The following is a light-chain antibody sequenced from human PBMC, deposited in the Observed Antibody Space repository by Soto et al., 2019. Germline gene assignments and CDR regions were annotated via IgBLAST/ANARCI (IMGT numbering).Light chain of an antibody. Sequence: SQLIQSPSTLSASVGDRDKITCRGTSSITTWLAWYQQKRGKAPTLLIYETSVLQTGVPSRFSGTGSETEFTLTIDSLQPDDVGTYYCQNYHVFGQGTKVEI. V-gene: IGKV1-5*03. J-gene: IGKJ2*01. CDR1: SSITTW. CDR2: ETS. CDR3: QNYHV.